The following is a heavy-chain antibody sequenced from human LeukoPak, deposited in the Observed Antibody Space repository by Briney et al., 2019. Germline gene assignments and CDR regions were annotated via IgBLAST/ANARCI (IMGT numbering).Heavy chain of an antibody. CDR3: ARGLLWFGESVTTNWFDP. V-gene: IGHV3-11*01. D-gene: IGHD3-10*01. CDR1: GFTFSDYY. Sequence: GGSLRLSCAASGFTFSDYYMSWIRQAPGKGLEWVSYISSSGSTIYYADSVKGRFTISRDNAKSSLYLQMNSLRAEDTAVYYCARGLLWFGESVTTNWFDPWGQGALVTVSS. J-gene: IGHJ5*02. CDR2: ISSSGSTI.